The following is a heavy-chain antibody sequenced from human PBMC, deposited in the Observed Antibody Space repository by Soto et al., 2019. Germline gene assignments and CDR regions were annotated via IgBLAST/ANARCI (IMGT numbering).Heavy chain of an antibody. Sequence: QVQLVQSGAEVKNSGASVKVSCKASGYTFTSYGFSWVRQAPGQGLEWMGGIIPIFGTANYAQKFQGRVTITADESTSTAYMELSSLRSEDTAVYYCARTSIAARPFVYYGMDVWGQGTTVTVSS. D-gene: IGHD6-6*01. V-gene: IGHV1-69*13. CDR1: GYTFTSYG. J-gene: IGHJ6*02. CDR2: IIPIFGTA. CDR3: ARTSIAARPFVYYGMDV.